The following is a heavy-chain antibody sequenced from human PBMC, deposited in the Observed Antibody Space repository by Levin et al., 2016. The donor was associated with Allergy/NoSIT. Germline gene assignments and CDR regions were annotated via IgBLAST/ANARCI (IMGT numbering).Heavy chain of an antibody. CDR2: IKQDGGEI. D-gene: IGHD3-22*01. V-gene: IGHV3-7*01. CDR1: GFTFSDYW. CDR3: ARDQLRYYYDDSADYD. Sequence: GESLKISCAASGFTFSDYWMTWVRQAPGKGLEWVANIKQDGGEIYYVESVKGRFTISRDNAKNSLYLQMNSLRAEDTAIYYCARDQLRYYYDDSADYDWGQGTLVTVSS. J-gene: IGHJ4*02.